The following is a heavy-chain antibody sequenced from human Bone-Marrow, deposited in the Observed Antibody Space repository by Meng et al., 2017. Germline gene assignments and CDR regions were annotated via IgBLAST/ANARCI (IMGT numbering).Heavy chain of an antibody. Sequence: QVQLQQWGVGLLKPSETLSLTCAVYGGSFSGYYWSWIRQPPGKGLEWLGQINHSGSTNDNPSLKSRVTISIDTSRNQLSLKLSSVTAADTAVYYCRLAYCMGDCVDYWGQGTLVTVSS. V-gene: IGHV4-34*01. J-gene: IGHJ4*02. CDR1: GGSFSGYY. CDR2: INHSGST. CDR3: RLAYCMGDCVDY. D-gene: IGHD2-21*01.